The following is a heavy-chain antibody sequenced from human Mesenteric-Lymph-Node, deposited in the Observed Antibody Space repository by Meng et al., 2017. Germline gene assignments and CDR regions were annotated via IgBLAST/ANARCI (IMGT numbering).Heavy chain of an antibody. Sequence: QGQLQESGPGLVKPSQPLSLTCTVSGGSFSSGVYYWSWIRQAPVKGLELIGHIYYSGSTSYNPSLKSRVTISVDTSNNQFSLKLSSVTAADTAVYYCARVGWRQWSFDLWGRGTLVTVSS. CDR2: IYYSGST. V-gene: IGHV4-30-4*01. CDR1: GGSFSSGVYY. J-gene: IGHJ2*01. CDR3: ARVGWRQWSFDL. D-gene: IGHD5-18*01.